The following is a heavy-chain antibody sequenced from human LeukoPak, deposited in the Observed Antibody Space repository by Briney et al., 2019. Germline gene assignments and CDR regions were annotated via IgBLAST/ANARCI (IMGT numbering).Heavy chain of an antibody. J-gene: IGHJ4*02. CDR2: ISNSGST. D-gene: IGHD3-22*01. CDR1: GGSINRGTVF. CDR3: ARSPSGYRFDS. Sequence: SETLSLTCAVSGGSINRGTVFWTWIGNPPGKKRNGIGYISNSGSTNYHPSLKSPVTISSDTSKTQFTLKLTSVTAADTAVYYCARSPSGYRFDSWGQGTLVTVSS. V-gene: IGHV4-61*01.